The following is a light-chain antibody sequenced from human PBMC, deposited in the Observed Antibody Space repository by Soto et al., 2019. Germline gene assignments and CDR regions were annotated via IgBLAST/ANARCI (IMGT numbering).Light chain of an antibody. J-gene: IGLJ2*01. CDR2: DNT. CDR3: QSYDSSLSGSV. Sequence: VLTQPPSVSGAPGQRVTISCTGSSSNIGAGYDVHWYQHLPGTAPKLLIYDNTNRPSGVPDRFSGSKSGTSASLAITGLQAEDEADYYCQSYDSSLSGSVFGGGTKVTVL. CDR1: SSNIGAGYD. V-gene: IGLV1-40*01.